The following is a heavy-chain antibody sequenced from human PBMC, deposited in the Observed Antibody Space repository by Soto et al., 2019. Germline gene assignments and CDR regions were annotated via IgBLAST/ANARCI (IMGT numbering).Heavy chain of an antibody. J-gene: IGHJ6*02. D-gene: IGHD6-13*01. V-gene: IGHV4-39*01. CDR3: ASELVNYYYYGMDV. CDR2: IYYSGST. CDR1: GGSIGSSSYY. Sequence: ASETLSLTCTVSGGSIGSSSYYWGWIRQPPGKGLEWIGSIYYSGSTYYNPSLKSRVTISVDTSKNQFSLKLSSVTAADTAVYYCASELVNYYYYGMDVWGQGTTVTVSS.